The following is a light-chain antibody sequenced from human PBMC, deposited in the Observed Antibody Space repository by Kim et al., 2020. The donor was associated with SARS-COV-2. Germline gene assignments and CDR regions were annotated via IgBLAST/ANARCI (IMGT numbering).Light chain of an antibody. CDR3: QQYNNWPPAT. CDR2: GAS. Sequence: SPGERATLSCRASQSVSNDLAWYQQKPGQDPRLLIYGASTRATGIPARFSGSGSGTEFTLIISSLQSEDFAVYYCQQYNNWPPATFGQGTKVDIK. V-gene: IGKV3-15*01. J-gene: IGKJ1*01. CDR1: QSVSND.